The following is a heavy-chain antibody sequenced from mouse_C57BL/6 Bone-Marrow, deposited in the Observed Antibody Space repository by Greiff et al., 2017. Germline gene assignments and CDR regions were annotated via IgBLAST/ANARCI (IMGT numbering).Heavy chain of an antibody. CDR1: GFSLTRSG. CDR2: IWGVGST. CDR3: AGAGNFEGFAN. V-gene: IGHV2-6*01. D-gene: IGHD2-1*01. Sequence: VQLKASGPGLVAPSQSLSITCTVSGFSLTRSGVDWFRQAPGKGLVWLGVIWGVGSTNYNSALKSRLSISKDNAKRQVFLKMNSLQADDTAMYYCAGAGNFEGFANWGQGTLVAVCA. J-gene: IGHJ3*01.